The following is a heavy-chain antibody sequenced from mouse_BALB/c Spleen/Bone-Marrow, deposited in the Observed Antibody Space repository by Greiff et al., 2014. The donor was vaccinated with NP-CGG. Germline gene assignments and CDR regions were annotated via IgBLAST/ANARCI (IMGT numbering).Heavy chain of an antibody. CDR1: GFNIKDTY. CDR3: ARYYYGSSYFDY. V-gene: IGHV14-3*02. J-gene: IGHJ2*01. Sequence: VQLKGSGAELVKPGASVKLSCTASGFNIKDTYMPWGEQRPEQGLEWIGRIDPSNGNTKYDPKFQGKATITADTSSNTAYLQLSSLTSEDTAVYYCARYYYGSSYFDYWGQGTTLTVSS. D-gene: IGHD1-1*01. CDR2: IDPSNGNT.